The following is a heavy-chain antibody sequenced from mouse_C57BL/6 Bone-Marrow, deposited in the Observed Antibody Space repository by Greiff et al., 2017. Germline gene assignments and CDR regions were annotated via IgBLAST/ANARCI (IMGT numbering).Heavy chain of an antibody. D-gene: IGHD1-1*01. J-gene: IGHJ1*03. CDR2: IYPSDSAT. CDR1: GYTFTSYW. Sequence: QVQLQQPGAELVRPGSSVQLSCKASGYTFTSYWMDWVKQRPGQGLEWIGNIYPSDSATHYNQKFKDKATLTVDKSSSTAYMQLSSLTSEDSAVYYCARPNYYGSSPFGVWGTGTTVTVSS. CDR3: ARPNYYGSSPFGV. V-gene: IGHV1-61*01.